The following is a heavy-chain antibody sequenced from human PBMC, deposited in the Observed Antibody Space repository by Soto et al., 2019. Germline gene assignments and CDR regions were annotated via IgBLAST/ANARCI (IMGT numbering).Heavy chain of an antibody. CDR3: AMGDYGRY. CDR2: ISARSTYT. J-gene: IGHJ4*02. V-gene: IGHV3-11*06. D-gene: IGHD4-17*01. CDR1: GFTFSDHY. Sequence: QVQLVESGGGLVKPGTSLRLSCAASGFTFSDHYMSWIRQAPGKGLEWLSHISARSTYTNYGDSVKGRFSISRDNVKQTVYLQMNSLTVDDTAIYYRAMGDYGRYWGPGTLVTVSS.